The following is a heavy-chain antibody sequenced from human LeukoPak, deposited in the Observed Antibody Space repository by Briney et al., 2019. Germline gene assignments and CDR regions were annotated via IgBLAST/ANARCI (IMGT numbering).Heavy chain of an antibody. D-gene: IGHD1-14*01. CDR1: GGTFSSYA. V-gene: IGHV1-69*13. J-gene: IGHJ6*02. CDR2: IIPIFGTA. Sequence: ASVKVSCKASGGTFSSYAISWVRQAPGQGLEWMGGIIPIFGTANYAQKFQGRVTITADESTSTAYMELSSLRSEDTAVYYCARDRRPLSNHDYYYYGMDVWGQGTTVTVSS. CDR3: ARDRRPLSNHDYYYYGMDV.